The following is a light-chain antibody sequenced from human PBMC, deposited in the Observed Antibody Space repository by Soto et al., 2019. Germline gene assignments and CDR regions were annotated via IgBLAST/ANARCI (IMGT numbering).Light chain of an antibody. CDR1: TSNIGNLY. CDR2: DND. Sequence: QSVLTQPPSVSAAPGQRVTISCSGSTSNIGNLYISWFQHVPGTAPKLLIYDNDHRPSGIPDRFSGSKSGTSATLGITGLQTGDEADYSCGTWHSSLSAYVFGPGTKVTVL. CDR3: GTWHSSLSAYV. J-gene: IGLJ1*01. V-gene: IGLV1-51*01.